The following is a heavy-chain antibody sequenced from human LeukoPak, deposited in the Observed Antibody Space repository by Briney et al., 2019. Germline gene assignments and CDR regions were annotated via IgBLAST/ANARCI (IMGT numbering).Heavy chain of an antibody. D-gene: IGHD1-26*01. Sequence: SETLSLTCAVYGGSFSGYYWNWIRQPPGKGLEWIGNIYIRGSTNYNPSLESRVTISLDTSKDQFSLKLTSVTAADTAFYYCAKDWELGSWGQGTLVTVSS. CDR1: GGSFSGYY. CDR2: IYIRGST. V-gene: IGHV4-59*01. CDR3: AKDWELGS. J-gene: IGHJ5*02.